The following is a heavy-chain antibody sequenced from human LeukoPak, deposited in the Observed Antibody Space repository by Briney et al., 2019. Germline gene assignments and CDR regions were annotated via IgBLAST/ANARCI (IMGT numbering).Heavy chain of an antibody. D-gene: IGHD2-15*01. CDR3: ARGVVAAPQTFDY. CDR2: IYHSGST. CDR1: GGSISSSSYY. V-gene: IGHV4-39*07. J-gene: IGHJ4*02. Sequence: SETLSLTCTVSGGSISSSSYYWGWIRQPPGKGLEWIGNIYHSGSTNYNPSLKSRVTISVDTSKNQFSLKLTSVTAADTAVYYCARGVVAAPQTFDYWGQGTLVTVSS.